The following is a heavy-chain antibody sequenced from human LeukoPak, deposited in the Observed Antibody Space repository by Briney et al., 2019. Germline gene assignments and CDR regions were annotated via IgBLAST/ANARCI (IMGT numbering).Heavy chain of an antibody. Sequence: PSETLSLTCTVSGGSVSSGSYFWNWIRQPPGKGLEWIGNMFYSGTTNHSPSLNSRVTMSLDTSKNQFSLRLSSVTVADTAVCYCARGSAAYSSGWYGGYFFDYWGQGMLVTVSS. V-gene: IGHV4-61*01. CDR1: GGSVSSGSYF. D-gene: IGHD6-19*01. J-gene: IGHJ4*02. CDR2: MFYSGTT. CDR3: ARGSAAYSSGWYGGYFFDY.